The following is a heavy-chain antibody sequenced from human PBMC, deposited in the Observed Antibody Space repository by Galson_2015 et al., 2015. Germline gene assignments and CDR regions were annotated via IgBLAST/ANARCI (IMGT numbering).Heavy chain of an antibody. Sequence: SETLSLTCTVSGDSMNSYYWSWIRQSPGKGLEWIGYIFYSGGINYNPSLESRVTISVDTSKKQFFLRLSSVTAADTALYYCARSPPNYFGPDAFDIWGQGTVVTVSA. D-gene: IGHD1-7*01. V-gene: IGHV4-59*01. CDR2: IFYSGGI. J-gene: IGHJ3*02. CDR1: GDSMNSYY. CDR3: ARSPPNYFGPDAFDI.